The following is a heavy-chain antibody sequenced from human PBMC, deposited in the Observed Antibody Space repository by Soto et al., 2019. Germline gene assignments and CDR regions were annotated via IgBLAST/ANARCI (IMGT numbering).Heavy chain of an antibody. CDR3: ARDRGAYCGGDCFPFGY. Sequence: QVQLVESGGGVVQPGRSLRLSCAVSGFIFSSYGMHWVRQAPGKGLEWVAVIWYDGSNNYYADSVKGRFTISRDNSKNTLYLQMNSLRAEDTAVYYCARDRGAYCGGDCFPFGYWGQGTLVTVSS. D-gene: IGHD2-21*02. CDR2: IWYDGSNN. V-gene: IGHV3-33*01. J-gene: IGHJ4*02. CDR1: GFIFSSYG.